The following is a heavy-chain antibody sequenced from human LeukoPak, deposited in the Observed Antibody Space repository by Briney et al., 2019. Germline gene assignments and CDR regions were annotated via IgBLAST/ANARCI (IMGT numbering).Heavy chain of an antibody. D-gene: IGHD3-22*01. V-gene: IGHV4-61*02. J-gene: IGHJ6*02. CDR2: IYTSGST. CDR3: GGEGGYYGV. CDR1: GVSISSGSYY. Sequence: KTSETLSLTCTVSGVSISSGSYYWSWIRQPAGKGLEWIGRIYTSGSTNYNPSLKSRVTISVDTSKNQFSLKLSSVTAADTAVYDCGGEGGYYGVWGQGTTVTVSS.